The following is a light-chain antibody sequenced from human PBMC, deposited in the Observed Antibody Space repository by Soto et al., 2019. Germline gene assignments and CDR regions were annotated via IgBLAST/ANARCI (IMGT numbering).Light chain of an antibody. Sequence: EIVLTQSPGSLSLSPGERATLSCRASQSVRSDDLAWYQQKPGQAPRLLVYGASSRATGIPDRFSDSGSGTDFTLTISGLEPEDFAVYYCHHYGNSPTFGHGTTVEIK. CDR2: GAS. J-gene: IGKJ1*01. CDR3: HHYGNSPT. CDR1: QSVRSDD. V-gene: IGKV3-20*01.